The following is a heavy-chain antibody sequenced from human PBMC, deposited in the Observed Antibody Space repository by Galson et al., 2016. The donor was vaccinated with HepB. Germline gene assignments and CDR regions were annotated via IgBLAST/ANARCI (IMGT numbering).Heavy chain of an antibody. CDR3: ARSAGCNYYGSGSSPDY. V-gene: IGHV1-3*01. CDR1: GYTFTNYA. J-gene: IGHJ4*02. Sequence: SVKVSCKASGYTFTNYAMHWVRQAPGQRLEWMGWINAGIGNTEYSQKFQGRVTITRDTSASTAYMELSSLRSEDAAVYYCARSAGCNYYGSGSSPDYWGQGTLVSVSS. CDR2: INAGIGNT. D-gene: IGHD3-10*01.